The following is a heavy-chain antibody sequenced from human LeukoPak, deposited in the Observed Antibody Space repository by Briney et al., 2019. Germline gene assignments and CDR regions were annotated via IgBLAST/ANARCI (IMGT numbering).Heavy chain of an antibody. CDR3: ASQVAHYYGSGGKFDP. CDR1: GGSISSSSYY. Sequence: SETLSLTCTVSGGSISSSSYYRGWIRQPPGKGLEWIGNIYYSGSTYYNPSLKSRVTISVDTSKNQFSLKLSSVTAADTSVYYCASQVAHYYGSGGKFDPWGQGTLVTVSS. D-gene: IGHD3-10*01. J-gene: IGHJ5*02. CDR2: IYYSGST. V-gene: IGHV4-39*01.